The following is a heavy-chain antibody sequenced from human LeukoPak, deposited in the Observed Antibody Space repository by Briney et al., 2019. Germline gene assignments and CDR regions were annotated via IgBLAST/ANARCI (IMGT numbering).Heavy chain of an antibody. CDR3: ARGGKPFWSGYYDAVDI. J-gene: IGHJ3*02. D-gene: IGHD3-3*02. V-gene: IGHV1-8*01. Sequence: GASVKVSCKASGYTFTSYDINWVRQATGQVLVWMGWMNPNSGNTGYAQKFQGRVTMTRNTSISTAYMELSSLRSEDTAVYYCARGGKPFWSGYYDAVDIWGQGTMVTVSS. CDR2: MNPNSGNT. CDR1: GYTFTSYD.